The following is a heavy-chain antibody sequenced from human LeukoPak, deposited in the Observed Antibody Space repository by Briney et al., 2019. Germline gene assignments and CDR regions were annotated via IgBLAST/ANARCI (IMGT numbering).Heavy chain of an antibody. CDR1: GYTFTSYG. V-gene: IGHV1-18*01. CDR2: ISAYNGNT. D-gene: IGHD3-10*01. Sequence: KXSXXAXGYTFTSYGISWVRQAPGQGLEWMGWISAYNGNTNYAQKLQGRVTMTKDTSTSTAYMEMRRLRDDDTAVYYCARGGVXGSGSXXXXFDYWGQXTLVTVSS. CDR3: ARGGVXGSGSXXXXFDY. J-gene: IGHJ4*02.